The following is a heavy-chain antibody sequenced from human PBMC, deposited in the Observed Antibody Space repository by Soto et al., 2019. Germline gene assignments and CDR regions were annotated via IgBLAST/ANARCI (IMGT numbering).Heavy chain of an antibody. J-gene: IGHJ4*02. CDR3: ARVWPYTFSFDY. CDR2: IYYSGST. CDR1: GGSISSYY. Sequence: SETLSLTCTVSGGSISSYYWSWIRQPPGKGLEWIGYIYYSGSTNYNPSLKSRVTISVDTSKNQFSLKLSSVTAADTAVYYCARVWPYTFSFDYWGQGTLVTVSS. D-gene: IGHD3-3*02. V-gene: IGHV4-59*01.